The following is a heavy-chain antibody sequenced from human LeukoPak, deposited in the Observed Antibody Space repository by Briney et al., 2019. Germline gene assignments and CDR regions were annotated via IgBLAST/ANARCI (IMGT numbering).Heavy chain of an antibody. D-gene: IGHD1-20*01. J-gene: IGHJ4*02. CDR2: ISGSGGNT. CDR1: GFTFSNYA. CDR3: AKNNWNDVQTFDY. V-gene: IGHV3-23*01. Sequence: GGSLRLSCAASGFTFSNYAMNWVRQAPGKGLEWVSSISGSGGNTYYADSVKGRFTISRDNSKNTLYLQMNSLRAEDTAVYYCAKNNWNDVQTFDYWGQGTLVTVSS.